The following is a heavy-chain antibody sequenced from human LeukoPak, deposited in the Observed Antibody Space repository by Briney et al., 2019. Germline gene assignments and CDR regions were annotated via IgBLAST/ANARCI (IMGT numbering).Heavy chain of an antibody. V-gene: IGHV3-33*01. Sequence: PGGSLRLSCAASGFTFSSYGMHWARQAPGKGLEWVAVIWYDGSNKYYADSVKGRFTISRDNSKNTLYLQMNSLRAGDTVVYYCARSPTVTRAFDYWGQGTLVTVSS. CDR1: GFTFSSYG. D-gene: IGHD4-17*01. CDR2: IWYDGSNK. CDR3: ARSPTVTRAFDY. J-gene: IGHJ4*02.